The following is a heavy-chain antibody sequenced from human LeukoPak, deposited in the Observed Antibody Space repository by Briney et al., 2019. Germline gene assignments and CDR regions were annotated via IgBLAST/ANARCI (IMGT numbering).Heavy chain of an antibody. CDR3: AGVYCSSGSCYYFDY. Sequence: PSETLSLTCTVSGGSINSYYWSWIRQPAGKGLEWIGRIYTSGNTNYNPSLESRVTMSVDTSQNQFSLRLSAVTAADTAVYYCAGVYCSSGSCYYFDYWGQGTLVTVSS. CDR1: GGSINSYY. D-gene: IGHD2-15*01. V-gene: IGHV4-4*07. J-gene: IGHJ4*02. CDR2: IYTSGNT.